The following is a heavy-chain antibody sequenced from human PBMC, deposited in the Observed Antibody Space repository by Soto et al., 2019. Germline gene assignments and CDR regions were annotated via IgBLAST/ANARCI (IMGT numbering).Heavy chain of an antibody. CDR2: IYYSGSI. CDR1: GGSISSYY. CDR3: ARLDFWSGFTSGWFDP. D-gene: IGHD3-3*01. V-gene: IGHV4-59*01. J-gene: IGHJ5*02. Sequence: SETLSLTCTVSGGSISSYYWSWIRQPPGKGLEWIGYIYYSGSINYSPSLKSRVTISVDTSKNQFSLKLSSVTAADTAVYYCARLDFWSGFTSGWFDPWGQGTLVTVSS.